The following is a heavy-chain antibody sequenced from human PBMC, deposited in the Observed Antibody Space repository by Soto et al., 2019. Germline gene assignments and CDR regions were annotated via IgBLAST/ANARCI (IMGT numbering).Heavy chain of an antibody. D-gene: IGHD1-26*01. V-gene: IGHV3-30*18. J-gene: IGHJ3*02. CDR1: GFTFRSFG. Sequence: GGSLRLSCAASGFTFRSFGMHWIRQAPGKGLEWVALISYDGTNKYYADSVRGRFTISRDNSKNTLYLEMNTLRVEDTAVYYCAKVLPATGIEGGGDAFDICGQGPMVTVSS. CDR3: AKVLPATGIEGGGDAFDI. CDR2: ISYDGTNK.